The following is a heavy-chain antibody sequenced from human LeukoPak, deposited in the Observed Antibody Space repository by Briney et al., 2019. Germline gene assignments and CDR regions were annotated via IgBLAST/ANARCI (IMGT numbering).Heavy chain of an antibody. J-gene: IGHJ4*02. D-gene: IGHD3-10*01. CDR2: IYTSGST. Sequence: PSQTLSLTCTVSGGSISSGSYYWSWIRQPAGKGLEWIGRIYTSGSTNYNPSLKSRVTISVDTSKNQFSLKLSSVTAADTAVYYCARGEITMVRGVIITKSPFDYWGRGTLVTVSS. CDR3: ARGEITMVRGVIITKSPFDY. V-gene: IGHV4-61*02. CDR1: GGSISSGSYY.